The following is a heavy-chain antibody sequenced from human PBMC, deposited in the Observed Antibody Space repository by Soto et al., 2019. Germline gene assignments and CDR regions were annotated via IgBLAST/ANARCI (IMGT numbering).Heavy chain of an antibody. V-gene: IGHV1-69*18. D-gene: IGHD5-18*01. CDR2: IVPSVDTT. Sequence: QVQLVQSGTEVKKPGASVKVSCKASGGTFSRSGFHWVRQAPGQGLEWMGMIVPSVDTTNYAQKFQARVTISADQFTSTVNMELRSLRSEDTAVYYCARCPQPPDTADPYAVDVWGQGTRVIVSS. J-gene: IGHJ6*02. CDR1: GGTFSRSG. CDR3: ARCPQPPDTADPYAVDV.